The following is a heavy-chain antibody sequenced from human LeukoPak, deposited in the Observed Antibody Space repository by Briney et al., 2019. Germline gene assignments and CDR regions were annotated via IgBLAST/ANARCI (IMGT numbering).Heavy chain of an antibody. Sequence: GGSLRLSCVTSGFFFNSYWMSWVRQAPGKGLEWVANENQDGSEIYYVDSVKGRFIMSRDNTKNSFYLQMSSLRVEDTAVYYCARGDKVGAFDIWGQGTMVTVSS. J-gene: IGHJ3*02. V-gene: IGHV3-7*03. CDR2: ENQDGSEI. D-gene: IGHD2-21*01. CDR3: ARGDKVGAFDI. CDR1: GFFFNSYW.